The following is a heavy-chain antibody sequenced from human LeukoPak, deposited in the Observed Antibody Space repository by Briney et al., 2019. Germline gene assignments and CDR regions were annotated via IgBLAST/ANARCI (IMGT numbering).Heavy chain of an antibody. CDR1: GGTFSSYA. CDR2: IIPIFGTA. D-gene: IGHD5-18*01. CDR3: ASHGLDTAMVVRQYYFDY. V-gene: IGHV1-69*13. Sequence: GASVKVSCKASGGTFSSYAISWVRQAPGQGLEWMGGIIPIFGTANYAQKFQGRVTITADESTSTAYMELSSLRSEDTAVYYCASHGLDTAMVVRQYYFDYWGQGTLVTVSS. J-gene: IGHJ4*02.